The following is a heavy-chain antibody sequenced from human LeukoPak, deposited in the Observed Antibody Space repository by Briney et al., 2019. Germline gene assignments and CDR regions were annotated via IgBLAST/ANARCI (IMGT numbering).Heavy chain of an antibody. D-gene: IGHD3-16*01. Sequence: GASVTVSFTASGYTFTIYYMHWGRHPPGQGLERMGIINPSGGSTSYAQKFEGRVSMPRDTYRSTGYMERGSLRSEDTALYYCARGGTHTVDLWGEGTLVTVSS. CDR3: ARGGTHTVDL. CDR1: GYTFTIYY. J-gene: IGHJ4*02. CDR2: INPSGGST. V-gene: IGHV1-46*01.